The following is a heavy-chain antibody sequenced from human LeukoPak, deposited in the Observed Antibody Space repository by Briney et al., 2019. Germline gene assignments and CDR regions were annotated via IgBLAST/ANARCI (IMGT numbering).Heavy chain of an antibody. CDR1: GGSFSGYY. CDR3: ARLTMVRGVPDY. J-gene: IGHJ4*02. CDR2: INHSGST. V-gene: IGHV4-34*01. Sequence: SETLSLTCAVYGGSFSGYYWSWIRQPPGKGLEWIGEINHSGSTNYNPSLKSRVTISVDTSKNQFSLKLSSVTAADTAVYYCARLTMVRGVPDYWGQGTLVTVSS. D-gene: IGHD3-10*01.